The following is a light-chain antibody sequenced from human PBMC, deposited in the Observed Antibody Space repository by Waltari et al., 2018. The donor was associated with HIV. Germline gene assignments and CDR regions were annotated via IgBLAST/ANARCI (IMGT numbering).Light chain of an antibody. CDR1: QSFSKF. CDR3: QQSYSVPWT. Sequence: EIQMTQSPSSLSASVVDRVTITCRASQSFSKFLNWYQQKPGKAPNLLIYATSTLQSGVPSRFTGSGSGTDFTLTISSLQPEDSAIYFCQQSYSVPWTFGQGTKVEIK. CDR2: ATS. V-gene: IGKV1-39*01. J-gene: IGKJ1*01.